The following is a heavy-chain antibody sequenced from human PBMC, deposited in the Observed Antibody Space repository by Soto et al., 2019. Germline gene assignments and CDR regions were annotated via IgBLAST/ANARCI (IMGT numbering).Heavy chain of an antibody. Sequence: GGSLRLSCAASGFTFSSYAMSWVRQAPGKVLEWVSAISGSGGSTYYADSVKGRFTISRDNSKNTLYLQMNSLRAEDTAVYYCAKAVRYDYSNDYWGQGTRVTVSS. CDR2: ISGSGGST. V-gene: IGHV3-23*01. J-gene: IGHJ4*02. D-gene: IGHD4-4*01. CDR3: AKAVRYDYSNDY. CDR1: GFTFSSYA.